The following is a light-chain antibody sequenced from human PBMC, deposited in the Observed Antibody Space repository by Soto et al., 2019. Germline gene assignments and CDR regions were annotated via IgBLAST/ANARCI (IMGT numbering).Light chain of an antibody. Sequence: QSVLTQPASVSGSPGQSITISCTGTSSDVGGYNYVSWYQHHPGKAPKLMIYDVSNRPSGFSNRFSGSKSGNTASLTISGLQAEDEANYYCSSYTFSSIPYGFGTGTKVTVL. CDR2: DVS. J-gene: IGLJ1*01. V-gene: IGLV2-14*03. CDR1: SSDVGGYNY. CDR3: SSYTFSSIPYG.